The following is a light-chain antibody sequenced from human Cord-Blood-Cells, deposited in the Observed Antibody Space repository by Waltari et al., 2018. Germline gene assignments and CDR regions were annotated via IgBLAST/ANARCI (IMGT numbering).Light chain of an antibody. CDR2: EGS. J-gene: IGLJ1*01. Sequence: QSALTQPPSVSGSPGPSITISCTGTSSDVGSYNLVPWYQQHPGKAPKLMIYEGSKRPSGVSNRFSGSKSGNTASLTISGLQAEDEADYYCCSYAGSSSLYVFGTGTKVTVL. V-gene: IGLV2-23*01. CDR1: SSDVGSYNL. CDR3: CSYAGSSSLYV.